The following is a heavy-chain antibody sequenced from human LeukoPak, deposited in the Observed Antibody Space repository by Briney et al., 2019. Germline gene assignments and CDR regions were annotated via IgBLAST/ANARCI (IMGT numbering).Heavy chain of an antibody. D-gene: IGHD6-19*01. Sequence: ASVKVSCKASGYTFTGYYMHWVRQAPGQGLEWMGWINPNSGGTNYAQKFQGRVTMTRDTSISTAYMELSRLRSDDTAVYYCARVSPLIAVAGDFGYWGQGTLVTVSS. CDR1: GYTFTGYY. CDR2: INPNSGGT. J-gene: IGHJ4*02. CDR3: ARVSPLIAVAGDFGY. V-gene: IGHV1-2*02.